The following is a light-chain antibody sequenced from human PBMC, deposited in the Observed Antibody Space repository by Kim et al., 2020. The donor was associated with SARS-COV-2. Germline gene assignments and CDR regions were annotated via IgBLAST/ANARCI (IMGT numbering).Light chain of an antibody. Sequence: PGRSVTISCTGSSSDIGADENVSWYQQHPGKAPKLMISEVSKRSSGVPDRFSASKSGNTASLTVSGLQAEDEADYYCCSYARTSYVFGTGTKVTVL. V-gene: IGLV2-8*01. CDR3: CSYARTSYV. J-gene: IGLJ1*01. CDR1: SSDIGADEN. CDR2: EVS.